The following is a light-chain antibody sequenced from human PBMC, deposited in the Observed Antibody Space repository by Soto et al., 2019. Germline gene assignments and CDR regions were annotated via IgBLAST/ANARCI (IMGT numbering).Light chain of an antibody. Sequence: EIVLTQSPGTLSLSPGERATLSCRASQSVCSGYFAWYQQKPGQAPRLLILGASSRATGIADWFSGGGSGTDFTGTTSRLEPEYYASYSCQQSYSTLACIFGQETNVKIQ. CDR1: QSVCSGY. J-gene: IGKJ1*01. CDR2: GAS. V-gene: IGKV3-20*01. CDR3: QQSYSTLACI.